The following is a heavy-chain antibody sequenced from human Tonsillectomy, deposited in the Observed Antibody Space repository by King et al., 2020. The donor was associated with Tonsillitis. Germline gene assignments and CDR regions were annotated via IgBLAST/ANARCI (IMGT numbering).Heavy chain of an antibody. CDR2: ISSSGSTI. V-gene: IGHV3-11*01. CDR3: AGDRADIVVVPAAIQGNWFDP. CDR1: GFTFSDYY. Sequence: VQLVESGGGLVKPGGSLRLSCAASGFTFSDYYMSWIRQAPGKGLEWVSYISSSGSTIYYADSVKGRFTISRDNAKNSLYLQMNSLRAEDTAVYYCAGDRADIVVVPAAIQGNWFDPWGQGTLVTVSS. J-gene: IGHJ5*02. D-gene: IGHD2-2*02.